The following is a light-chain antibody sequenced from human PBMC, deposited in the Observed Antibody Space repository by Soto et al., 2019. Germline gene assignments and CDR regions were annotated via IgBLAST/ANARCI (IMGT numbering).Light chain of an antibody. J-gene: IGKJ1*01. Sequence: EIVMTQSPATLSVSPGERATLACRASQSVSSSLAWYQQKPGQAPRLLIYGASTRATGIPARFSGSGSGTEFTLTINSLQSEDFAIYYCQQYHNWPPLTFGQGTKVDIK. CDR3: QQYHNWPPLT. V-gene: IGKV3-15*01. CDR2: GAS. CDR1: QSVSSS.